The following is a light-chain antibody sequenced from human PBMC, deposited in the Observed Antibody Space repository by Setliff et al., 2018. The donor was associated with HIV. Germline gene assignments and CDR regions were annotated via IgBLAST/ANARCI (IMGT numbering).Light chain of an antibody. CDR1: TSDIGSYNR. CDR2: EVN. Sequence: QSALTQPPSVSGSPGQSIIISCTGTTSDIGSYNRVSWYQQRPGTAPKLIIYEVNKRPSGVSNRFSGSKSGTTASLAISGLQADDEADYYCCSYAGSNIFVVFGTGTKV. CDR3: CSYAGSNIFVV. J-gene: IGLJ1*01. V-gene: IGLV2-23*02.